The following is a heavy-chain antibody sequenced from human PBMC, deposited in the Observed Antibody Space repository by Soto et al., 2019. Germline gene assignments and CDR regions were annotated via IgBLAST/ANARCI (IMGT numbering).Heavy chain of an antibody. CDR1: GGSFSGYY. J-gene: IGHJ3*01. D-gene: IGHD6-25*01. CDR2: INHSGNT. Sequence: SETLSLTCAVYGGSFSGYYWSWIRQPPGKGLEWIGEINHSGNTNYNPSLKSRISLSIDTSKNQFSLHLNSVTAADTAVYSCAGEPKGGPAAGAFDLWGQGTMVTVSS. V-gene: IGHV4-34*01. CDR3: AGEPKGGPAAGAFDL.